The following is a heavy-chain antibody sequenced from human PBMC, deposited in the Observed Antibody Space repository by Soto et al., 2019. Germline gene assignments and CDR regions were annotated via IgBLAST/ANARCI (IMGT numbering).Heavy chain of an antibody. J-gene: IGHJ6*02. CDR2: IYHSGST. D-gene: IGHD2-15*01. CDR1: GGSVSSGGYF. CDR3: ARVGCSGGGCYSIDYYYYAMDV. Sequence: QVQLQESGPGLVKPSETLSLTCTVSGGSVSSGGYFWSWIRQSPGKGLEWIGYIYHSGSTNYNPSLKSRVAISLYMSKNQFSLKMASVTAADTAVYYCARVGCSGGGCYSIDYYYYAMDVWGQGTTVTVSS. V-gene: IGHV4-61*08.